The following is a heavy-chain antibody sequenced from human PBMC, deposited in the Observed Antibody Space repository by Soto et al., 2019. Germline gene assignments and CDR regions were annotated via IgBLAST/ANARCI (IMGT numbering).Heavy chain of an antibody. J-gene: IGHJ6*02. Sequence: QVQLQESGPGLVKPSQTLSLTCTVSGGSISSGDYYWSWIRQPPGKGLEWIGYIYYSGSTYYNPSLKSRVTISVDTSKNQFSLKLSSVTAADTTVYYCARDIVVVPAAPTHLYYYYGMDVWGQGTTVTVSS. D-gene: IGHD2-2*01. CDR1: GGSISSGDYY. CDR2: IYYSGST. CDR3: ARDIVVVPAAPTHLYYYYGMDV. V-gene: IGHV4-30-4*01.